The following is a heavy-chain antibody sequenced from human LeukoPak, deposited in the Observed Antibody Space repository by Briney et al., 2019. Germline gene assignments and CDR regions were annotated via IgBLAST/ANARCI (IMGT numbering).Heavy chain of an antibody. CDR2: ISYDGSNK. D-gene: IGHD5-18*01. CDR1: GFTFSSYA. J-gene: IGHJ3*02. V-gene: IGHV3-30-3*01. Sequence: QPGGSLRLSCAASGFTFSSYAMHWVRQAPGKGLEWVAVISYDGSNKYYADSVKGRFTISRDNSKNTLYLQMNSLRAEDTAVYYCARGYSYGIDAFDIWGQGTMVTVSS. CDR3: ARGYSYGIDAFDI.